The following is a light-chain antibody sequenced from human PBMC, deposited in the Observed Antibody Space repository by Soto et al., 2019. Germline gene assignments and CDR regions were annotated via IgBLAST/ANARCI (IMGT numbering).Light chain of an antibody. CDR3: QQHSHWPPWT. CDR1: QNINTN. Sequence: EIVLTQAPVTLYLSPGEGASLSCKASQNINTNLGWYRQKPGQAPRLLIYGASNRATGIPARFSGSGSGTDFTLTISDLEPEDFAVYYCQQHSHWPPWTFGQGTKVDIK. V-gene: IGKV3-11*01. CDR2: GAS. J-gene: IGKJ1*01.